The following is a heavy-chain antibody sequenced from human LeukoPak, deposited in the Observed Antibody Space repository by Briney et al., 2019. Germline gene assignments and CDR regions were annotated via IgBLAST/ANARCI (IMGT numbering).Heavy chain of an antibody. Sequence: PGGSLRLSCVASGITFSNYAVSCVRQAPEKGLDWVSVISGSAHKIRYADSVKGRFTISRDNSENIVYLQMNNLRPEDTAVYYCAGRVTGYSSGYVYWGQGTLVTVSS. CDR2: ISGSAHKI. J-gene: IGHJ4*02. CDR3: AGRVTGYSSGYVY. V-gene: IGHV3-23*01. D-gene: IGHD5-18*01. CDR1: GITFSNYA.